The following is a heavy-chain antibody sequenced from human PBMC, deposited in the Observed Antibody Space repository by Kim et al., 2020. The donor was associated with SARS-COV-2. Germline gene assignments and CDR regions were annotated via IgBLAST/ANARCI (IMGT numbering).Heavy chain of an antibody. J-gene: IGHJ4*02. V-gene: IGHV4-39*01. CDR3: ARPFVEQQLGTYYVDY. Sequence: SRKSRVTISVTTSKNQFSLRLSSVTAADTAVYYCARPFVEQQLGTYYVDYWGQGTLVTVSS. D-gene: IGHD6-13*01.